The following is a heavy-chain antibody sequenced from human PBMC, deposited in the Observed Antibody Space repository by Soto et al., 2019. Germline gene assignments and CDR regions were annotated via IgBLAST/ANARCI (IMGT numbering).Heavy chain of an antibody. CDR1: GHTLTELS. D-gene: IGHD3-3*01. J-gene: IGHJ5*02. CDR3: ATVVLVFRGFDP. V-gene: IGHV1-24*01. Sequence: GASVKVSCKVSGHTLTELSMHWVRQAPGKGLEWMGGFDPEDGERIYAQKFQGRVTMTEDTSTDTAYMELSSLRSEDTAVYYCATVVLVFRGFDPWGQGTLVTVSS. CDR2: FDPEDGER.